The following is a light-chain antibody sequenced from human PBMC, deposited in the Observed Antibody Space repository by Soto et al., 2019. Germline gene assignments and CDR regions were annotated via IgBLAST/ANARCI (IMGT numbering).Light chain of an antibody. J-gene: IGLJ2*01. CDR2: YDS. V-gene: IGLV3-21*04. Sequence: SYELTQPPSVSVAPGKTARITCGGNNIGSKSVHWYQQKPGQAPVLVIYYDSDRPSGIPERFSGSNSGNTATLTISRVDAGDDADYYCQVCDSSSDHVVFGGGTKLTVL. CDR1: NIGSKS. CDR3: QVCDSSSDHVV.